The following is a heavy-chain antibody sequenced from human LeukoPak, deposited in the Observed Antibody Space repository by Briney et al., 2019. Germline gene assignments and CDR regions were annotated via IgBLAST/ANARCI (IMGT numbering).Heavy chain of an antibody. CDR2: DYYSGSS. J-gene: IGHJ3*02. CDR1: GVSITDYY. CDR3: ARHDPIVGTPDAFDI. V-gene: IGHV4-59*08. Sequence: SETLSLTCTVSGVSITDYYWGWIRQPPGKGLEWIGYDYYSGSSNYNPSLKSRVTISLDTSKNQFSLKLSSVTAADTAVYYCARHDPIVGTPDAFDIWGQGTMVTVSS. D-gene: IGHD1-26*01.